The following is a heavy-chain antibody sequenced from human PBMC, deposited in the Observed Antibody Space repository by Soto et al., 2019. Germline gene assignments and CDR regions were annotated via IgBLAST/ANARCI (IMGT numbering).Heavy chain of an antibody. CDR1: GFTFSSYS. Sequence: GGSLRLSCAASGFTFSSYSMNWVRQAPGKGLEWVSSISSSSSYIYYADSVKGRFTISRDNAKNSLYLQMNSLRAEDTAVYYCARDLLKRRGAFDIWGQGTMVTVSS. J-gene: IGHJ3*02. CDR3: ARDLLKRRGAFDI. D-gene: IGHD3-9*01. CDR2: ISSSSSYI. V-gene: IGHV3-21*01.